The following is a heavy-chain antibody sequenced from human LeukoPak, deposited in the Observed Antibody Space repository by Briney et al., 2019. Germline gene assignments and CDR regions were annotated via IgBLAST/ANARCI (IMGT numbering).Heavy chain of an antibody. CDR2: INSDGSNT. J-gene: IGHJ4*02. D-gene: IGHD5-18*01. V-gene: IGHV3-74*01. CDR3: ARGYSYGYRIDY. Sequence: PGGSLRLSCATSGFTFSSYWMHWVRQAPGKGLVWVSRINSDGSNTSCADSVKGRFTISRDNAKRTLYLQMNSLRAEDTAVYYCARGYSYGYRIDYWGQGTLVTVSS. CDR1: GFTFSSYW.